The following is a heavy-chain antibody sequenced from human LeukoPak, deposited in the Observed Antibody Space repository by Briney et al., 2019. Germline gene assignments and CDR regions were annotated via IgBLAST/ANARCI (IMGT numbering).Heavy chain of an antibody. V-gene: IGHV3-23*01. J-gene: IGHJ4*02. CDR3: ARAILVVITEIDY. CDR2: MSGSGSST. CDR1: GFTFNTYA. Sequence: GGSLRLSCAASGFTFNTYAMSWVRQAPGKGLEWVSSMSGSGSSTYYADSVKGRFTISRDNSKNTLYLQMNSLRAEDTAVYYCARAILVVITEIDYWDQGTLVTVSS. D-gene: IGHD3-22*01.